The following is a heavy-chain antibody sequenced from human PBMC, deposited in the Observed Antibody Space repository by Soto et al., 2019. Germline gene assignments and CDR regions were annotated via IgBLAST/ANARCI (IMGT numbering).Heavy chain of an antibody. CDR1: GGTFRSRS. Sequence: AAVKASFKAYGGTFRSRSISSVPQAPGQGLEWMGWINPNSGGTNYAQKFQSWVTMTRDTSISTGYMELSRLRSDDTAVYFCAREYSSSTAYYYYGMDVWGQGTTVTVSS. V-gene: IGHV1-2*04. CDR2: INPNSGGT. D-gene: IGHD6-6*01. CDR3: AREYSSSTAYYYYGMDV. J-gene: IGHJ6*02.